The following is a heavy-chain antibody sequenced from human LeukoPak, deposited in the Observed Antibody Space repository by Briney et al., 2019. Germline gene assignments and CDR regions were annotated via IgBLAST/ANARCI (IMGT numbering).Heavy chain of an antibody. J-gene: IGHJ4*02. CDR1: GFTFRSYG. D-gene: IGHD2-21*02. Sequence: PGRSLRLSCAASGFTFRSYGMHWVRQAAGKGLEWVAVISYDGSNKWYADSVKGRFTISRDNSKNTLYLQMNSLRAEDTAVYYCAKDVSTYCRGDCPPDYWGQGTLVTVSS. CDR2: ISYDGSNK. V-gene: IGHV3-30*18. CDR3: AKDVSTYCRGDCPPDY.